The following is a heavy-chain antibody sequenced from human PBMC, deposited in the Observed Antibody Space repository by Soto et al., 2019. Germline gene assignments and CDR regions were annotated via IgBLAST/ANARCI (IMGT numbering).Heavy chain of an antibody. CDR2: ISSSSSTI. CDR3: ARDRARDSSSPTSY. CDR1: GFTFSSYS. D-gene: IGHD6-6*01. J-gene: IGHJ4*02. Sequence: PGGSLRLSCAASGFTFSSYSMNWVRQAPGKGLEWVSYISSSSSTIYYADSVKGRFTISRDNAKNSLYLQMNSLRAEDTAVYYCARDRARDSSSPTSYWGQGTLVTVSS. V-gene: IGHV3-48*01.